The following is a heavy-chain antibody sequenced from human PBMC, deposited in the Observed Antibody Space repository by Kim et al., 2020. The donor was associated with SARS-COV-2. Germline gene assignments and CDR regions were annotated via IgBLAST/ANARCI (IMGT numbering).Heavy chain of an antibody. D-gene: IGHD3-9*01. CDR1: GFTFGDYA. CDR3: TRGDYDILTGSYYYY. J-gene: IGHJ6*03. CDR2: IRSTAYGGTT. V-gene: IGHV3-49*04. Sequence: GGSLRLSCTDSGFTFGDYAMSWVRQAPGKGLEWVGFIRSTAYGGTTEYAASVKGRFTISRDDSKSIAYLQMNSLKTEDTAVYYCTRGDYDILTGSYYYY.